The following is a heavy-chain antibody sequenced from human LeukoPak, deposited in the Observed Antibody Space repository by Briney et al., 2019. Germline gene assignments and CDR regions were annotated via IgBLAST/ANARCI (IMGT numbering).Heavy chain of an antibody. Sequence: SQTLSLTCTVSGGSISSGDYYWSWIRQPPGKGLEWIGYIYYSGSTYYNPSLKSRVTISVDTSKNQFSLKLSSVTAADTAVYYCARVFATAILLKEYYFDYWGQGTLVTVSS. J-gene: IGHJ4*02. V-gene: IGHV4-30-4*01. D-gene: IGHD2-2*02. CDR2: IYYSGST. CDR1: GGSISSGDYY. CDR3: ARVFATAILLKEYYFDY.